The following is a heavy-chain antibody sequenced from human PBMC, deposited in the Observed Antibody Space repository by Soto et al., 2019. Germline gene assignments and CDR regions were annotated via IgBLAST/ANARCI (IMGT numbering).Heavy chain of an antibody. CDR3: ASDYYDSSGYGGVVDY. V-gene: IGHV3-33*01. J-gene: IGHJ4*02. CDR2: IWYDGSNK. CDR1: GFTFSSYG. Sequence: ESGGGVVQPGRSLRLSCAASGFTFSSYGMHWVRQAPGKGLEWVAVIWYDGSNKYYADSVKGRFTISRDNSKNTLYLQMNSLRAEDTAVYYCASDYYDSSGYGGVVDYWGQGTLVTVSS. D-gene: IGHD3-22*01.